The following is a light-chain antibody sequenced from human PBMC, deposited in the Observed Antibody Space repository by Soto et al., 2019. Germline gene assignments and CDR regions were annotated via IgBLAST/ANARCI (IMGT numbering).Light chain of an antibody. V-gene: IGLV2-14*03. Sequence: QSVLTQPASVSGSTGQSISTSSSGNSSDIGSYDHVAWYQQLPGKSPKLIISAVSDRPSGVSDRFSGSKSGISASLTISGLQTEDEADYYCISYTDRQSYLFGTGTKVTVL. J-gene: IGLJ1*01. CDR2: AVS. CDR3: ISYTDRQSYL. CDR1: SSDIGSYDH.